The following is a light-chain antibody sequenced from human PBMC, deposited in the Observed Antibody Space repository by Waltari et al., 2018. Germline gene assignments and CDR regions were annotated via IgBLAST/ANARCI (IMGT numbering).Light chain of an antibody. CDR3: QEANDFPYT. V-gene: IGKV1-12*01. Sequence: DIQMTQSPSSVSASVGDSVTITCRASQGISSWLAWYQQKPGKAPKLLIYGASSLQSGVPSRFRGSGSGTDFTLTISGLQPEDSATYYCQEANDFPYTFGQGTKLEIK. CDR1: QGISSW. J-gene: IGKJ2*01. CDR2: GAS.